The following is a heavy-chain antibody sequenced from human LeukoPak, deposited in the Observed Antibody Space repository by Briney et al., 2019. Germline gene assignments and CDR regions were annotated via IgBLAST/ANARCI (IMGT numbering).Heavy chain of an antibody. CDR2: ISAYNGNT. V-gene: IGHV1-18*01. D-gene: IGHD3-10*01. CDR1: GYTFTTYV. Sequence: VASVKVSCKASGYTFTTYVINWVRQAPGQGLEWMGWISAYNGNTNYAQNLQGRVTMTRDTSTSTVYMELSSLRSEDTAVYYCARKRVRGVRFDYWGQGTLVTVSS. CDR3: ARKRVRGVRFDY. J-gene: IGHJ4*02.